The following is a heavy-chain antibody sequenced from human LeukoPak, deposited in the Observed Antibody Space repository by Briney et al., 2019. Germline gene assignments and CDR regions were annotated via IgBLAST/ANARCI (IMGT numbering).Heavy chain of an antibody. V-gene: IGHV3-23*01. Sequence: GGSLRLSCAASGFTFSDYAMSWVRQAPGKGLEWVSTISGSGVSTYYADSVKGRFTISRDNVKNSLYLQMNSLRAEDTAVYYCARDRGDYDFWSGSTGFDYWGQGTLVTVSS. CDR3: ARDRGDYDFWSGSTGFDY. CDR1: GFTFSDYA. D-gene: IGHD3-3*01. J-gene: IGHJ4*02. CDR2: ISGSGVST.